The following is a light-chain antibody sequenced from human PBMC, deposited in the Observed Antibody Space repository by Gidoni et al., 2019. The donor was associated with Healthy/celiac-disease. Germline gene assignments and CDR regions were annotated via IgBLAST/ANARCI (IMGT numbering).Light chain of an antibody. J-gene: IGKJ4*01. Sequence: EIVLTQSPATLALSPGERTTLPCRASQRVRSYLAWYQPKPGQAPRLLIYDASNRATGIPARFSGSGSGTDFTLTISSLEPEDFAVYYCQQRSNWPPLTFGGGTKVEIK. V-gene: IGKV3-11*01. CDR1: QRVRSY. CDR3: QQRSNWPPLT. CDR2: DAS.